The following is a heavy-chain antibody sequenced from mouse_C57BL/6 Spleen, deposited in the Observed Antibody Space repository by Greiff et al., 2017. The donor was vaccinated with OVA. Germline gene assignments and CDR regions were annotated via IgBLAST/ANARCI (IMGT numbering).Heavy chain of an antibody. CDR2: ISNGGGST. Sequence: EVKLMESGGGLVQPGGSLKLSCAASGFTFSDYYMYWVRQTPEKRLEWVAYISNGGGSTYYPDTVKGRFTISRDNAKNTLYLQMSRLKSEDTAMYYCARQYGSSYGYFDVWGTGTTVTVSS. J-gene: IGHJ1*03. CDR3: ARQYGSSYGYFDV. V-gene: IGHV5-12*01. D-gene: IGHD1-1*01. CDR1: GFTFSDYY.